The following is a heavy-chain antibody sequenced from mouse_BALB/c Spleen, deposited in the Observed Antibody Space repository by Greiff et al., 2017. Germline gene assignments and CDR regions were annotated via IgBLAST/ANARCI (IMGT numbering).Heavy chain of an antibody. CDR3: ARAGYYVNYAMDY. V-gene: IGHV2-9*02. D-gene: IGHD2-3*01. Sequence: VKLQQSGPGLVAPSQSLSITCTVSGFSLTSYGVHWVRQPPGKGLEWLGVIWAGGSTNYNSALMSRLSISKDNSKSQVFLKMNSLQTDDTAMYYCARAGYYVNYAMDYWGQGTSVTVSS. J-gene: IGHJ4*01. CDR2: IWAGGST. CDR1: GFSLTSYG.